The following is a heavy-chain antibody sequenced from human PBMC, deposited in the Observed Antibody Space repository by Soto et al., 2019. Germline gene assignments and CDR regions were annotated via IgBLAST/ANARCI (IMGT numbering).Heavy chain of an antibody. D-gene: IGHD3-3*02. CDR2: IMPVFPTP. Sequence: QVQLVQSGAEVKKPGSSVKVSCKTSGGTFRTSAISWVRQAPGQGLEWMGGIMPVFPTPDYAKKFQGRVTITADESTGTAYMELSSLRSEDTAVYYCARDKDLQQLGGNYYYVMDVWGQGTTVTVSS. CDR1: GGTFRTSA. J-gene: IGHJ6*01. V-gene: IGHV1-69*12. CDR3: ARDKDLQQLGGNYYYVMDV.